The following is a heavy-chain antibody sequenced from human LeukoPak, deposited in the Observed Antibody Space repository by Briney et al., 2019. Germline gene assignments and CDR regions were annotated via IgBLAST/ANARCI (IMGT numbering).Heavy chain of an antibody. CDR1: GGTFSSYA. CDR2: IIPIFGTA. J-gene: IGHJ5*02. V-gene: IGHV1-69*13. Sequence: SVKVSCKASGGTFSSYAISWVRQAPGQGLEWMGGIIPIFGTANYAQKFQGRVTITADESTSTAYMELSSLRSEDTAVYYCVRGALGYCSSTSCYMRWFDPWGQGTLVTVSS. D-gene: IGHD2-2*02. CDR3: VRGALGYCSSTSCYMRWFDP.